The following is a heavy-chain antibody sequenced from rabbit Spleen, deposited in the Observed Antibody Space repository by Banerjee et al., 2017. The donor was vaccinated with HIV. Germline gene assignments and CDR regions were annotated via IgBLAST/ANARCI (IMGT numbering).Heavy chain of an antibody. V-gene: IGHV1S40*01. CDR1: GFSFSSSYY. CDR3: ARDTSTSFSTYGMDL. CDR2: IDAGSSGST. Sequence: QSLEESGGDLVKPGASLTLTCTASGFSFSSSYYISWVRQAPGKGLEWIACIDAGSSGSTYYASWAKGRFTISKTSSTTVTLQMTSLTAADTATYFCARDTSTSFSTYGMDLWGPGTLVTVS. D-gene: IGHD1-1*01. J-gene: IGHJ6*01.